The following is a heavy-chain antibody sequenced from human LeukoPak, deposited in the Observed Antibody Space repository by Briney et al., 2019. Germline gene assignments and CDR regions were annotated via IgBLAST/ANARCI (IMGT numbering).Heavy chain of an antibody. CDR3: AKDQVRGSWYYFDY. Sequence: PGGSLRLSCAASEFTFSTYGMHWVRQAPGKGLEWVAVISYDGSNKYYADFVKGRFTISRDNSKSTLYLQMNSLRAQDTAVYYCAKDQVRGSWYYFDYWGQGTLVAVSS. J-gene: IGHJ4*02. CDR1: EFTFSTYG. V-gene: IGHV3-30*18. D-gene: IGHD3-10*01. CDR2: ISYDGSNK.